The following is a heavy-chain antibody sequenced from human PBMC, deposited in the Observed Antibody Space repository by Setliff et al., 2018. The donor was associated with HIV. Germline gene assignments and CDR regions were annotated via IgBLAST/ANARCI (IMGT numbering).Heavy chain of an antibody. CDR2: IYYSGST. CDR3: ARGGGFWSGQLDY. V-gene: IGHV4-59*11. J-gene: IGHJ4*02. CDR1: GGSISSHY. Sequence: PSETLSLTCTVSGGSISSHYWSWIRQPPGKGLEWIGYIYYSGSTNFNPSLKSRVSIPIDTPRSQFSLKLSSVTAADTAVYYCARGGGFWSGQLDYWGQGTLVTVSS. D-gene: IGHD3-3*01.